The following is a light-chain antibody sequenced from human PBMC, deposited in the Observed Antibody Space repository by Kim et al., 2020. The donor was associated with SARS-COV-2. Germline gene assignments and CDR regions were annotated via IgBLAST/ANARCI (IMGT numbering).Light chain of an antibody. V-gene: IGLV3-1*01. Sequence: PGQTASLTCSGDKLGDKYACWYQQKPGQSPVLVIYQDSKRPSGIPERFSCSNSGNTATLTISGTQAMDEADYYCQAWDSSTAHWVFGGGTQLTVL. CDR1: KLGDKY. CDR3: QAWDSSTAHWV. J-gene: IGLJ3*02. CDR2: QDS.